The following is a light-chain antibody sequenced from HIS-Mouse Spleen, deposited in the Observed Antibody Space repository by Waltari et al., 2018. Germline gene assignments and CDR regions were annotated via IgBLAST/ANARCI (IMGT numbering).Light chain of an antibody. CDR1: SSDVGGSNY. V-gene: IGLV2-11*01. J-gene: IGLJ3*02. Sequence: QSALTQPRSVSGSPGQSVTISCTGTSSDVGGSNYVSWYQQHPGKAPKLMIYDVSKRPSGVPDRFSGSKSGNTASLTISGLQAEDEADYYCCSYAGSSTWVFGGGTKLTVL. CDR3: CSYAGSSTWV. CDR2: DVS.